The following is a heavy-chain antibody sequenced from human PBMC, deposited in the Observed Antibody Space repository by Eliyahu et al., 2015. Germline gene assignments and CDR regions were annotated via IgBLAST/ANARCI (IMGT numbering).Heavy chain of an antibody. CDR3: AKSLRLGGVVPNFDY. CDR2: ISGSST. J-gene: IGHJ4*02. V-gene: IGHV3-23*01. D-gene: IGHD3-16*01. CDR1: GXXFSSYA. Sequence: EVQLLEXGGGLVQPGGSLRLSCAASGXXFSSYAMSWVRQXPGKGLEWVSGISGSSTYYADSVKGRFTISRDNSKNTLYLQMNSLRAEDTAVYYCAKSLRLGGVVPNFDYWGQGTLVTVSS.